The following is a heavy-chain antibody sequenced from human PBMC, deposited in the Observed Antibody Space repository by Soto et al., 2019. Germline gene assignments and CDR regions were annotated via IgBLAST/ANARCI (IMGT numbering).Heavy chain of an antibody. J-gene: IGHJ3*01. D-gene: IGHD1-26*01. V-gene: IGHV1-8*01. Sequence: ASVXXXXXXTGXXFAXXXXXXXRQATGQGPECLGWMTPVSANFGYLPIFQGRLTLTWDTSIGTAYMELSSLRSDDPALYYCARGHGSEVEAAFDLWGQGTMVXVS. CDR1: GXXFAXXX. CDR3: ARGHGSEVEAAFDL. CDR2: MTPVSANF.